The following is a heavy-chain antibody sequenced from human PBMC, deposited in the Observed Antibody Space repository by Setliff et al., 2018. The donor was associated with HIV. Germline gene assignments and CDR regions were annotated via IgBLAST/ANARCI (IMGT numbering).Heavy chain of an antibody. CDR2: ISTYKGNT. Sequence: ASVKVSCKASGHTFTNVDIHWLRRATGQGLEWMGWISTYKGNTKYEQKFQGRVTMTTDTSTSTAYMELRGLTSDDTAIYYCARDRGHCSGGYCYRPLLYYFYYMDVWGKGATVTVSS. V-gene: IGHV1-18*01. CDR1: GHTFTNVD. J-gene: IGHJ6*03. CDR3: ARDRGHCSGGYCYRPLLYYFYYMDV. D-gene: IGHD2-15*01.